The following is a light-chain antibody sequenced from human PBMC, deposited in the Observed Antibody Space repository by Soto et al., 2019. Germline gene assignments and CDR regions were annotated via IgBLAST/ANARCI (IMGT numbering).Light chain of an antibody. CDR1: SSNIGAGYD. CDR2: GNS. CDR3: QSYDSSLSGYV. V-gene: IGLV1-40*01. Sequence: QSVLTQPPSVSGAPGQRVTISCTGSSSNIGAGYDVHWYQQLPGTAPKLLIYGNSNRPSGVPDRFSGSKSGTSASLAITGLQAEAAADFSCQSYDSSLSGYVFGTGTKLTVL. J-gene: IGLJ1*01.